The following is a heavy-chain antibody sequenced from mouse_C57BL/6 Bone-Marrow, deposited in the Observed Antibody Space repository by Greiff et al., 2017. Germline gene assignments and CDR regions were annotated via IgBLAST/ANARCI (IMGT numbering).Heavy chain of an antibody. V-gene: IGHV1-20*01. CDR2: INPYNGDT. Sequence: EVQLQQSGPELVKPGDSVKISCKASGYSFTGYFMNWVMQSHGKSLEWIGRINPYNGDTFYNQKFKGKATLTVDKSSSTAQMELRSLTSEDSAVYYCARERFITTVVARYFDVWGTGTTVTVSS. CDR3: ARERFITTVVARYFDV. D-gene: IGHD1-1*01. CDR1: GYSFTGYF. J-gene: IGHJ1*03.